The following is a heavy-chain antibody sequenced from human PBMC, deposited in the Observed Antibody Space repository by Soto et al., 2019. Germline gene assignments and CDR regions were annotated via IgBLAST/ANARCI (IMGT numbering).Heavy chain of an antibody. CDR1: GGSISSSSYY. V-gene: IGHV4-39*07. Sequence: SETLSLTCTVSGGSISSSSYYWGWIRQPPGKGLEWIGSIYYSGSTYYNPSLKSRVTISVDTSKNQFSLKLSSVTAADTAVYYCARDSAAAGPGWFDPWGQGTLVTVSS. D-gene: IGHD6-13*01. CDR3: ARDSAAAGPGWFDP. CDR2: IYYSGST. J-gene: IGHJ5*02.